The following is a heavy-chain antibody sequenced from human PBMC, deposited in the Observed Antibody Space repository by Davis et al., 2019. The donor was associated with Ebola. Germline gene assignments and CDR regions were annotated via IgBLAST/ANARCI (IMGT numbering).Heavy chain of an antibody. Sequence: AASVKVSCKASGYTFTSYYMHWVRQAPGQGLEWMGIINPSGGNTGYAQKFQGRVTMTRNTSISTAYMELSSLRSEDTAVYYCARGPAGRITIFGVEFDPWGQGTLVTVSS. CDR1: GYTFTSYY. J-gene: IGHJ5*02. V-gene: IGHV1-46*01. CDR2: INPSGGNT. CDR3: ARGPAGRITIFGVEFDP. D-gene: IGHD3-3*01.